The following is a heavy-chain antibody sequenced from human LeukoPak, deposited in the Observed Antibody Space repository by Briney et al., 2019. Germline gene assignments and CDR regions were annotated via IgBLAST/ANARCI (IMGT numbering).Heavy chain of an antibody. CDR2: ISDSGSST. J-gene: IGHJ1*01. D-gene: IGHD6-19*01. Sequence: PGGSLRLSCAASGFTFSSYAMHWVRQAPGKGLEWVSGISDSGSSTYYADSVKGRFTISRDNSKNTVYLQMNSLRAEDTAVYYCAKDGATIAVAPEYFQHWGQGTLVTVSS. CDR3: AKDGATIAVAPEYFQH. V-gene: IGHV3-23*01. CDR1: GFTFSSYA.